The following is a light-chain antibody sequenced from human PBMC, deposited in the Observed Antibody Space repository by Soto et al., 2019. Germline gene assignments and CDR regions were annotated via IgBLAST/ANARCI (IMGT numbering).Light chain of an antibody. Sequence: LTQAERSRCLYPGERATLSCRASQSVSNNYLAWYQQKPGQAPRLLIYGASNRATGIPDRFSGSGSGTDFTLTSSRLEREDFAVYYCQPCCTAGRFAEGTKVDIK. CDR3: QPCCTAGR. CDR1: QSVSNNY. J-gene: IGKJ1*01. V-gene: IGKV3-20*01. CDR2: GAS.